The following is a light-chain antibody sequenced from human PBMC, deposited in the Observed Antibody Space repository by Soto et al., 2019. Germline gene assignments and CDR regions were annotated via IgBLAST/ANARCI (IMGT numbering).Light chain of an antibody. J-gene: IGKJ2*01. V-gene: IGKV3-20*01. Sequence: EIVLTQSPGTLSLSPGERATLSCRASQSVSSSYFAWYQQQPGQAPRLLIYGASSGATGIPDRFSGSGSGTDFTLTISRLEHEDVAVYYCQQYGSSPLYTFGQGTRLEIK. CDR3: QQYGSSPLYT. CDR2: GAS. CDR1: QSVSSSY.